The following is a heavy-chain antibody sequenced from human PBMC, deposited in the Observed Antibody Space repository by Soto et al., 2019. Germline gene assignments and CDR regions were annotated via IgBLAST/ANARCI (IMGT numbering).Heavy chain of an antibody. CDR3: ARDRERGPGDYYMDV. D-gene: IGHD3-16*02. CDR1: GGSFSCYY. J-gene: IGHJ6*03. CDR2: INHSGST. V-gene: IGHV4-34*10. Sequence: PSETLSRTCAVYGGSFSCYYGSWIRQPPGKGLEWIGEINHSGSTNYNPSHKSRVTMTRDTSTSTVYMELSSLRSEDTAVYYCARDRERGPGDYYMDVWGKGTTVTVSS.